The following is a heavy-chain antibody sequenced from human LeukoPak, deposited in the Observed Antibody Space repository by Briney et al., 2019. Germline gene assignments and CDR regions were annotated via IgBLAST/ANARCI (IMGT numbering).Heavy chain of an antibody. V-gene: IGHV1-3*01. J-gene: IGHJ4*02. Sequence: FQGRVTITRDTSASTAYMELSSLRSEDTAVYYCARDRSSSSFDYWGQGTLVTVSS. CDR3: ARDRSSSSFDY. D-gene: IGHD6-6*01.